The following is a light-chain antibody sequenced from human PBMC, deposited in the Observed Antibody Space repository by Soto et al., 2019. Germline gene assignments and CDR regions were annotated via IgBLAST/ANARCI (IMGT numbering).Light chain of an antibody. CDR2: GAS. V-gene: IGKV3-15*01. CDR3: QQYNNWPPWT. J-gene: IGKJ1*01. CDR1: QSVSSSY. Sequence: EIVLTQSPGTLSLSPGERATLSCRASQSVSSSYLAWYQKKPGQAPRLLIYGASIRATGIPARFSGSGSGTEFTLTISSLQSEDFAVYYCQQYNNWPPWTFGQGTKVDIK.